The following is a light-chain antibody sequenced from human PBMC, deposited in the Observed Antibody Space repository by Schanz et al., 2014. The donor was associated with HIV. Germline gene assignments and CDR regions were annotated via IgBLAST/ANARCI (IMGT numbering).Light chain of an antibody. CDR2: TNS. J-gene: IGLJ1*01. CDR1: SSNIGTNT. CDR3: SSYTTTSALFV. Sequence: QSVLAQPPSASGTPGQRITISCSGSSSNIGTNTVNWYQQLPGKAPKVLINTNSQRPSGVPDRFSGSKSGTSASLAITGLQAEDEADYYCSSYTTTSALFVFGSGTKLTVL. V-gene: IGLV1-44*01.